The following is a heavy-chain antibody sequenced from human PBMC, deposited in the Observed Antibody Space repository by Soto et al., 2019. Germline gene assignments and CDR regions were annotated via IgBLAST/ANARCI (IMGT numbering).Heavy chain of an antibody. J-gene: IGHJ4*02. CDR1: GFTFSSYA. CDR3: AKWTVTTFGC. Sequence: EVQLLESGGGLVQPGGSLRLSCAASGFTFSSYAMSWVRQAPGKGLEWVSAISGSGGSTYYADSVKGRFTISRDNSKDSVYLQMNSLRAVDTAVFSGAKWTVTTFGCWGEGALVAVSS. CDR2: ISGSGGST. D-gene: IGHD4-17*01. V-gene: IGHV3-23*01.